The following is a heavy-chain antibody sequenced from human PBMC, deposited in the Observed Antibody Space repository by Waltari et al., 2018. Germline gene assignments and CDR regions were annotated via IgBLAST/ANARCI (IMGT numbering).Heavy chain of an antibody. Sequence: QVRLQQWGAGLLKPSETLSLTCAVYGGSLSGHWWSWIRKPPGKGLQWIGEISERGHTYYKPSLQRRVAISIDMSKNQFSLTMTSVTAADTALYYCARHRDPGHSFDIWGQGTVTVSA. CDR1: GGSLSGHW. V-gene: IGHV4-34*01. D-gene: IGHD2-21*01. J-gene: IGHJ3*02. CDR3: ARHRDPGHSFDI. CDR2: ISERGHT.